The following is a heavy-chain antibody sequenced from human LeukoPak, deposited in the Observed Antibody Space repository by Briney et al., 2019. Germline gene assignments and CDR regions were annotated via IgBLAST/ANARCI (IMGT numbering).Heavy chain of an antibody. V-gene: IGHV7-4-1*02. CDR2: INTNTGNP. Sequence: AAPTVSCTDSGYTFTGYAKNWVREGPGQGLERMGWINTNTGNPTYAQSFTGRFVFSLDTSVSTAYLQISSLKAEDTAVYYCARVFSSEISGFDIWGQGTMVTVSS. J-gene: IGHJ3*02. D-gene: IGHD1-26*01. CDR1: GYTFTGYA. CDR3: ARVFSSEISGFDI.